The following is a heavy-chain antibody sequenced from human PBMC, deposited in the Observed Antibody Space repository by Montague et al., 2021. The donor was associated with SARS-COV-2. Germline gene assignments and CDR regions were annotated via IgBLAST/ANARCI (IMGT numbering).Heavy chain of an antibody. V-gene: IGHV4-39*01. CDR1: GGSITNSIYY. CDR2: IYYTEXT. J-gene: IGHJ4*02. Sequence: SETLSLTCTVSGGSITNSIYYWDWIRQPPGKGLEWIGSIYYTEXTXYXXXXKXRVTISIDPSKNQFSLKLSSVTAADTAVYYCARPGSGDSSGSGAFDYWGQGALVTVSS. CDR3: ARPGSGDSSGSGAFDY. D-gene: IGHD5-18*01.